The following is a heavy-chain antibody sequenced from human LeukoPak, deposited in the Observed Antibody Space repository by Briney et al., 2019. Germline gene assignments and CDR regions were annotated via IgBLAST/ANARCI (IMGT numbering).Heavy chain of an antibody. Sequence: GGSLRLSCAASGFTFSSYALHWVRQAPGKGLEWVAVISYDGSNKYYADSVKGRFTISRDNSKNTLYLQMNSLRAEDTAVYYCARGPSWYFDYWGQGTLVTVSS. D-gene: IGHD2-15*01. V-gene: IGHV3-30-3*01. CDR2: ISYDGSNK. J-gene: IGHJ4*02. CDR1: GFTFSSYA. CDR3: ARGPSWYFDY.